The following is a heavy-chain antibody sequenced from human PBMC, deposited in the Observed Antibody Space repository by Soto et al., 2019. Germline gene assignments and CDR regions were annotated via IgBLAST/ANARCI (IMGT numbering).Heavy chain of an antibody. CDR3: ARPSMVEYYFDY. CDR2: IYPGDSDT. CDR1: GYSFACYW. J-gene: IGHJ4*02. V-gene: IGHV5-51*01. Sequence: GESLKISCKASGYSFACYWIGWVRQLPGKGLEWVGIIYPGDSDTRYRPPFQGQVTISADKSISTAYLQWSSLKASDTAMYYCARPSMVEYYFDYWGQGTLVTVSS. D-gene: IGHD3-10*01.